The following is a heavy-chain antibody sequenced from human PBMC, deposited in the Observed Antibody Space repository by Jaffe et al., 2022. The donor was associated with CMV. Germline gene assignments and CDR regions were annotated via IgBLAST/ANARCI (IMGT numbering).Heavy chain of an antibody. J-gene: IGHJ3*02. Sequence: QVQLQESGPGLVKPSGTLSLTCAVSGGSISSSNWWSWVRQPPGKGLEWIGEIYHSGSTNYNPSLKSRVTISVDKSKNQFSLKLSSVTAADTAVYYCARPTGDYDSSGYGAFDIWGQGTMVTVSS. CDR3: ARPTGDYDSSGYGAFDI. V-gene: IGHV4-4*02. CDR1: GGSISSSNW. D-gene: IGHD3-22*01. CDR2: IYHSGST.